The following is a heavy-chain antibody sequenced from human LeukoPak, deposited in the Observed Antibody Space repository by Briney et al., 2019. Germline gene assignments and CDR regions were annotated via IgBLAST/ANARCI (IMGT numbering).Heavy chain of an antibody. D-gene: IGHD5-18*01. CDR3: ARVTDERFDY. J-gene: IGHJ4*02. V-gene: IGHV4-34*01. CDR1: GGSFSGYY. Sequence: SETLSLTCAVYGGSFSGYYWSWIRQPPGKGLEWIGEINHSGSTNYNPSLKSRVTISVDTSKDQFSLKLSSVTAADTAVYYCARVTDERFDYWGQGTLVTVSS. CDR2: INHSGST.